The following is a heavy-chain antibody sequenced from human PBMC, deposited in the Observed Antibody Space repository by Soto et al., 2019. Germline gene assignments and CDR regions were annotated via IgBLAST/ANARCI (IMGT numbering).Heavy chain of an antibody. D-gene: IGHD7-27*01. V-gene: IGHV3-30*04. J-gene: IGHJ3*02. CDR3: ARDGVPLGMGHDAFDI. CDR1: GFTFSSYA. CDR2: ISYDGSNK. Sequence: GGSLRLSCAASGFTFSSYAMHWVRQAPGKGLEWVAVISYDGSNKYYADSVKGRFTISRDNSKNTLYLQMNSLRAEDMAVYYCARDGVPLGMGHDAFDIWGQGTMVTVSS.